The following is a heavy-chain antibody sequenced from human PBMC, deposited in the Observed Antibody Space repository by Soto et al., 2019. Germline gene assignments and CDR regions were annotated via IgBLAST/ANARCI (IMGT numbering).Heavy chain of an antibody. CDR1: GGSISSSSYY. J-gene: IGHJ4*02. CDR2: IFYSGST. Sequence: SETLSLTCTVSGGSISSSSYYWGWIRQPPGKGLEWIGSIFYSGSTYYNPSLKSRVSISVDTSKNQFSLKLSSVTAADTAVYYCARSSGGYTDGFYYWGQGTLVAVS. CDR3: ARSSGGYTDGFYY. V-gene: IGHV4-39*01. D-gene: IGHD5-12*01.